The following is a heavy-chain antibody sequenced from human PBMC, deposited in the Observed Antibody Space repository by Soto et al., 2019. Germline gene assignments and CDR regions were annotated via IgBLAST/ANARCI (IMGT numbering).Heavy chain of an antibody. CDR2: INPSGGST. V-gene: IGHV1-46*01. CDR1: GYTFTSYY. J-gene: IGHJ6*02. Sequence: ASVKVSCKASGYTFTSYYMHWVRQAPGQGLEWMGIINPSGGSTSYAQKFQGRVTMTRDTSTSTVYMELSSLRSEDTAVYYCARSLATVVNYYYYGMDVWGQGTTVTVSS. CDR3: ARSLATVVNYYYYGMDV. D-gene: IGHD4-17*01.